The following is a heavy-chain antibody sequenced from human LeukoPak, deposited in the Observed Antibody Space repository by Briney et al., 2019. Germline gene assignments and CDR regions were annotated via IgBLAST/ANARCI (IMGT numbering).Heavy chain of an antibody. V-gene: IGHV3-53*01. D-gene: IGHD6-19*01. CDR1: GFTVSSNY. J-gene: IGHJ4*02. Sequence: PGGSLRLSCAASGFTVSSNYMSWVRQAPGKGLEWVSVIYSGGSTYYADSVKGRFTISRDNSKNTLYLQMNSLRAEDTAVYYCAKDPSRGSGWCYGYWGQGTLVTVSS. CDR2: IYSGGST. CDR3: AKDPSRGSGWCYGY.